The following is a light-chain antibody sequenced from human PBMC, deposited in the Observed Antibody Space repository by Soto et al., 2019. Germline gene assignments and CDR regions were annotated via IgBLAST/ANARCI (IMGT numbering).Light chain of an antibody. CDR2: AAS. J-gene: IGKJ3*01. Sequence: DIQMTQSPSSLSASVGDRVTITCRASQDISDVIAWYQQRPGQPPKLLIFAASVLQQGVPSRFSGSGSGTDFTLTISSLQPEDFATYYCQKYDSAPDTFGPGTKVDIK. CDR1: QDISDV. CDR3: QKYDSAPDT. V-gene: IGKV1-27*01.